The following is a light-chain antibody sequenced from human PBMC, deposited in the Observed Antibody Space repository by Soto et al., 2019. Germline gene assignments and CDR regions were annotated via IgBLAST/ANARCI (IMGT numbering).Light chain of an antibody. CDR3: QQSYSRPWT. Sequence: DIQMTQSPSSLSASVGDRITITCRASQSIGSYLNWYQHKPGRAPKFLIYAVSTLQSWVPSRFNGSGSGTDFTLHISSLQPEDFTSYSCQQSYSRPWTFGQGTKVEIK. J-gene: IGKJ1*01. CDR1: QSIGSY. CDR2: AVS. V-gene: IGKV1-39*01.